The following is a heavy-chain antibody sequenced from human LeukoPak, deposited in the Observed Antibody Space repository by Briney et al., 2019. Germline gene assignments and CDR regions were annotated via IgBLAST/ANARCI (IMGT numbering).Heavy chain of an antibody. CDR2: IYYSGST. CDR1: GGSFTGYY. Sequence: SETLSLTCAVYGGSFTGYYWSWIRQPPGKGLEWIGYIYYSGSTNYNPSLKSRVTISVDTSKNQFSLKLSSVTAADTAVYYCASSIAAPERMDVWGQGTTVTVSS. D-gene: IGHD6-13*01. J-gene: IGHJ6*02. CDR3: ASSIAAPERMDV. V-gene: IGHV4-59*01.